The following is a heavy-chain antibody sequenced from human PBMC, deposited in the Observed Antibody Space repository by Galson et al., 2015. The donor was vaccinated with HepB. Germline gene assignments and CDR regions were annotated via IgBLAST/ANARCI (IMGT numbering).Heavy chain of an antibody. V-gene: IGHV1-3*01. CDR1: GYTFTSYA. J-gene: IGHJ3*02. Sequence: SVKVSCKASGYTFTSYAIHWVRQAPGQGLEWMGWIYAANGNTKYSQKFQGRDTITRDTSASTAYMEMSSLRSEDTAVYYCASGSRRDIWGQGTTVTVSS. CDR2: IYAANGNT. CDR3: ASGSRRDI.